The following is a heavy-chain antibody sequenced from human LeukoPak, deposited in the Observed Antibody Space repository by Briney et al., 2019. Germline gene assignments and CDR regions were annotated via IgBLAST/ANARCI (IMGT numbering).Heavy chain of an antibody. Sequence: GGSLRLSCAASGFTFSSYAMSWVRQAPGKGLEWVSAISGSGGSTYYADSVKGRFTISRDNSKNTLYLQMNSLRAEDTAVYYCAKGEGIVVVPAAYGNNWFDPWGQGTLVTVSS. CDR3: AKGEGIVVVPAAYGNNWFDP. J-gene: IGHJ5*02. V-gene: IGHV3-23*01. CDR1: GFTFSSYA. D-gene: IGHD2-2*01. CDR2: ISGSGGST.